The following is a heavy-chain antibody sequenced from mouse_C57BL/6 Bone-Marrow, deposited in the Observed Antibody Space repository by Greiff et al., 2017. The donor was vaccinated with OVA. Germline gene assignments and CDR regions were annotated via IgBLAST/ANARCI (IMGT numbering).Heavy chain of an antibody. CDR2: INPNNGGT. CDR1: GYTFTDYY. CDR3: ARWPYGNYFDY. J-gene: IGHJ2*01. Sequence: VQLQQSGPELVKPGASVKISCKASGYTFTDYYMNWVKQSHGKSLEWIGDINPNNGGTSYNQKFKGKATLTVDKSSSTAYMELRSLTSEDSAVYYCARWPYGNYFDYWGQGTTLTVSS. D-gene: IGHD2-1*01. V-gene: IGHV1-26*01.